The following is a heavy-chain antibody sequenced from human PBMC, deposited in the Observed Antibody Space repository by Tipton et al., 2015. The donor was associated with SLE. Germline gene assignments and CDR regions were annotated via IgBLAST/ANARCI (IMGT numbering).Heavy chain of an antibody. J-gene: IGHJ4*02. V-gene: IGHV4-59*01. D-gene: IGHD7-27*01. CDR3: ARGGLGSDLRGSIYFGS. Sequence: TLSLTCTVSGGSISDYYWNWIRQPPGKGLEWVGYINYSGNTNYNPSLKSRVTISVDTSKTHFSLRLNSVTAADTAVYYCARGGLGSDLRGSIYFGSWGQGTLVTVSS. CDR1: GGSISDYY. CDR2: INYSGNT.